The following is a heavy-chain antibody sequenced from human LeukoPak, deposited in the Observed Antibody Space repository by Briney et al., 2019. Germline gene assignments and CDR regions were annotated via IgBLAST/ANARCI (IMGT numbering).Heavy chain of an antibody. J-gene: IGHJ4*02. CDR1: GFTFSRYS. D-gene: IGHD1-26*01. CDR2: ISNTRSTI. V-gene: IGHV3-48*01. CDR3: VRNSWDLGVLDY. Sequence: GGSLRLSCAASGFTFSRYSMNWVRQAPGMGLEWVSFISNTRSTIHYAGSVKGRFIISRDNAKNSLYLQMNSLRAEDTAVYYCVRNSWDLGVLDYWGQGTLVTVSS.